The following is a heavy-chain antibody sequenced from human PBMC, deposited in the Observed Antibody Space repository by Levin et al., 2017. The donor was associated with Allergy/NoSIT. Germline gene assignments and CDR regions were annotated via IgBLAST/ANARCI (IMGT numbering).Heavy chain of an antibody. Sequence: GGSLRLSCAASGFTFSAYWMHWVRQAPGKGLVWVSRFNSDGSNTNYADSVKGRFTISRDNAKNTLYLQMNSLRAEDTAVYYCARGLRLAAFDYWGQGTLVTVSS. CDR1: GFTFSAYW. V-gene: IGHV3-74*01. CDR3: ARGLRLAAFDY. CDR2: FNSDGSNT. D-gene: IGHD3-16*01. J-gene: IGHJ4*02.